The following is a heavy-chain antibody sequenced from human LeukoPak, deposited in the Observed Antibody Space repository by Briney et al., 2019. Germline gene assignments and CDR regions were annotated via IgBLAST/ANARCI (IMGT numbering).Heavy chain of an antibody. CDR1: GGSISSGSYY. J-gene: IGHJ3*02. Sequence: PSQTLSLTCTVSGGSISSGSYYWSWIRQPAGKGLEWIGRIYTSGSTNYNPYLKSRVTISVDTSKKQFSLKLSSVTAADTAVYYCARDNSYSGSYLEAFDIWGQGTMVTVSS. D-gene: IGHD1-26*01. CDR2: IYTSGST. V-gene: IGHV4-61*02. CDR3: ARDNSYSGSYLEAFDI.